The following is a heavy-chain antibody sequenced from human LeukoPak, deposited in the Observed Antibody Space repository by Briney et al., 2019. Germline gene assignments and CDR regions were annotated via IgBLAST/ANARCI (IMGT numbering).Heavy chain of an antibody. J-gene: IGHJ4*02. Sequence: GGYLRLSCAASGFTFDDYAMHWVRQAPGKGLEWVSGISWNSGSIGYADSVKGRFTISRDNAKNSLYLQMNSLRAEDTAVYYCAKDRYLYYYDSSGYYDYWGQGTLVTVSS. CDR3: AKDRYLYYYDSSGYYDY. CDR2: ISWNSGSI. CDR1: GFTFDDYA. D-gene: IGHD3-22*01. V-gene: IGHV3-9*01.